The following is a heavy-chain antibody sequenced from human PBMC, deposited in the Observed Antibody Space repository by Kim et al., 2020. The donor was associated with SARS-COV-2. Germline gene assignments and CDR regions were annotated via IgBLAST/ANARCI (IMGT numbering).Heavy chain of an antibody. CDR1: GFTFSSYA. D-gene: IGHD4-17*01. CDR3: AKVGVSHYGANSGLDY. J-gene: IGHJ4*02. Sequence: GGSLRLSCAASGFTFSSYAMSWVRQAPGKGLEWVSAVSGSGGSTYYADSVKGRFTISRDNSKNTLYLQMNSLRAEDTAVYYCAKVGVSHYGANSGLDYWGQGTLVTVSS. CDR2: VSGSGGST. V-gene: IGHV3-23*01.